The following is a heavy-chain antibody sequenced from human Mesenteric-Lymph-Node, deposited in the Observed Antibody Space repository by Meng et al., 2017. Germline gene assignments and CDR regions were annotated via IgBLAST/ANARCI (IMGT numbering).Heavy chain of an antibody. CDR1: GYTFITYG. D-gene: IGHD3-10*01. CDR3: ALFIASGTYYTVGPARH. J-gene: IGHJ4*02. Sequence: ASVKVSCKASGYTFITYGMTWVRQAPGQGLEYMGWISGNSGNRKYAQKFQGRVTITADEATITGYMELSGLRSDDTAVYYCALFIASGTYYTVGPARHWGQGTLVTVSS. V-gene: IGHV1-18*01. CDR2: ISGNSGNR.